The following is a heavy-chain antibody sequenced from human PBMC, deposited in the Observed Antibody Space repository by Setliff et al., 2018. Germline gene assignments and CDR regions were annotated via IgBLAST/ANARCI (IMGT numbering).Heavy chain of an antibody. J-gene: IGHJ5*02. D-gene: IGHD2-15*01. CDR2: IYTSGST. Sequence: SETLSLTCTVSGGSISSGNYYWSWIRQPAGKGLEWIGHIYTSGSTNYNPSLKSRITISADTSKNLFSLRLSSVTAADTAMYYCARESVRGLADNNWFDPWGQGTLVTVS. CDR3: ARESVRGLADNNWFDP. CDR1: GGSISSGNYY. V-gene: IGHV4-61*09.